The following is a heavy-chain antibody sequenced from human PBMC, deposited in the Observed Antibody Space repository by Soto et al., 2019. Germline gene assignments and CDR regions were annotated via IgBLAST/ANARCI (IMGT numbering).Heavy chain of an antibody. CDR3: GVYAIYSFDY. CDR1: GGSISSSSYY. CDR2: LYYSGSP. D-gene: IGHD2-8*01. J-gene: IGHJ4*02. V-gene: IGHV4-39*01. Sequence: QLLESGPGLVKPSETLSLTCTVSGGSISSSSYYWGWIRQPPGKGLEWIGSLYYSGSPYYNPSLKSRVTISVDTAKNQFSLKLSSVTAADAAVYYCGVYAIYSFDYWGQETLVTVSS.